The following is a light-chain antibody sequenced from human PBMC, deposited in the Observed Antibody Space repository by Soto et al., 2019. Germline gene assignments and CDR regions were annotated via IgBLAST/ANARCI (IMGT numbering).Light chain of an antibody. V-gene: IGLV2-14*01. CDR1: SSDVSGYNY. J-gene: IGLJ1*01. CDR2: EVS. Sequence: QSVLTQPASVSGSPGQSITISCTGTSSDVSGYNYVSWYQHHPGKAPKLMIYEVSNRPSGISNRFSGSKSGNTASLTISGLQAEDEADYYCSSYTSSSTPYAFGTGTKLTVL. CDR3: SSYTSSSTPYA.